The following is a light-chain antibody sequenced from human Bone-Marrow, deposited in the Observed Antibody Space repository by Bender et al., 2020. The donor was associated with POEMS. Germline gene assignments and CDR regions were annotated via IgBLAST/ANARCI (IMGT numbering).Light chain of an antibody. CDR3: SSYARSQVI. CDR2: EVT. J-gene: IGLJ2*01. Sequence: QSALTQPASVSGSPGQSISISCTGTSSDVGGFDLVSWYQQYPGKVPKLLIYEVTNRPSGVSNRLSGSKSGNTAFLIISGLQAEDEADYFCSSYARSQVIFGGGTKLTVL. V-gene: IGLV2-23*02. CDR1: SSDVGGFDL.